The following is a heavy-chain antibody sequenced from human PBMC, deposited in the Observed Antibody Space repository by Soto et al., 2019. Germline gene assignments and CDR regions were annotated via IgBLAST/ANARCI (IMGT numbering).Heavy chain of an antibody. CDR2: IYYSGKT. CDR3: ARHKDTSSRYLLSDH. V-gene: IGHV4-39*01. D-gene: IGHD6-13*01. J-gene: IGHJ4*02. Sequence: QLQLQESGPGLVKPSETLSLTCTVSGGSISSGSYYWGWIRQPPGKGLEWIGSIYYSGKTYYNPSLKGRITISVETSKNQFSLKESSVTATDTAVYYCARHKDTSSRYLLSDHWGQGTLVTVSS. CDR1: GGSISSGSYY.